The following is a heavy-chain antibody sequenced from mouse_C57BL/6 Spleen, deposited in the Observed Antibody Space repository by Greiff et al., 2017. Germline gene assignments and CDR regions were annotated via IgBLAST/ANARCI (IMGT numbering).Heavy chain of an antibody. CDR1: EYEFPSHD. CDR3: ARHYSNYPYAMDY. Sequence: EVKVVDSGGGLVQPGESLKLSCESNEYEFPSHDMSWVRKTPEKRLELVAAINSDVGSTYYPDTMERRFIISRDNTKKTLYLQMSSLRSEDTALYYCARHYSNYPYAMDYWGQGTSVTVSS. J-gene: IGHJ4*01. V-gene: IGHV5-2*01. D-gene: IGHD2-5*01. CDR2: INSDVGST.